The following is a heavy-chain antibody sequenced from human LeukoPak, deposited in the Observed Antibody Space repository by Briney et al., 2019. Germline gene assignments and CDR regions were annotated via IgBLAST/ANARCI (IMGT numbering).Heavy chain of an antibody. Sequence: GASVKVSCKASGGTFSSYAISWVRQAPGQGLEWMGGIIPIFGTANYAQKFQGRVTITADESTSTAYMELSSLRSEDTAVYYCASPSGWYRASFDYWGRGTLVTVSS. D-gene: IGHD6-19*01. CDR2: IIPIFGTA. V-gene: IGHV1-69*13. CDR1: GGTFSSYA. J-gene: IGHJ4*02. CDR3: ASPSGWYRASFDY.